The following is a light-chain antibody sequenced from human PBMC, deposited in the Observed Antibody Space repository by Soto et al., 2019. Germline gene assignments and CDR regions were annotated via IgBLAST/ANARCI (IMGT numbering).Light chain of an antibody. CDR2: GAS. V-gene: IGKV3-15*01. CDR1: QSVSSN. CDR3: QQYDNWPPIT. J-gene: IGKJ5*01. Sequence: EIVMTQSPATLSVSLVERAILSCRASQSVSSNLAWYQQKPGQAPRLLXYGASTRATSFPARFSGSGSGTDFTLTISSLQSEDFAVYYCQQYDNWPPITFGRGRRLEIK.